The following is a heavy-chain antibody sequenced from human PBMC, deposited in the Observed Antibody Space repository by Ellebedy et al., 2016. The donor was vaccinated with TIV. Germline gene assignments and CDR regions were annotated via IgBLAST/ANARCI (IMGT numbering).Heavy chain of an antibody. Sequence: SETLSLTXTVSGGSISSGGYYWSWIRQHPGKGLEWFGSIYYSGSNYCSPSLKSRVTISVDMSKNQFSLKLSSVTAADTAVYYRARGSDYFDYWGQGTLVTVSS. CDR3: ARGSDYFDY. V-gene: IGHV4-31*03. J-gene: IGHJ4*02. CDR2: IYYSGSN. CDR1: GGSISSGGYY.